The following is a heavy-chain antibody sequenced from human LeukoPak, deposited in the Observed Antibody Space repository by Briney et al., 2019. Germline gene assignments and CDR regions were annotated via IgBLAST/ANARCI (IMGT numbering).Heavy chain of an antibody. CDR2: INPNSGGT. Sequence: ASVKVSCKASGYTFTGYYMHWVRQAPGQGLEWMGWINPNSGGTNYAQKFQGRVTMTRDTSISTAYMELSRLRSDDTAVYYCARDLMPDYYDSSGDDYWGQGTLVTVSS. CDR3: ARDLMPDYYDSSGDDY. V-gene: IGHV1-2*02. J-gene: IGHJ4*02. CDR1: GYTFTGYY. D-gene: IGHD3-22*01.